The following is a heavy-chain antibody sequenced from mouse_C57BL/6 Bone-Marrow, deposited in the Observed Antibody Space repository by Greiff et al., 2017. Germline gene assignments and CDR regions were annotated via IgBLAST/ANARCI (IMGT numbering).Heavy chain of an antibody. V-gene: IGHV1-31*01. D-gene: IGHD2-10*01. J-gene: IGHJ2*01. CDR3: ARGDPYLGYFDY. CDR1: GYSFTGYY. CDR2: IYPSNGVS. Sequence: VQLQQSGPALVKPGASVKISCKASGYSFTGYYMHWVKQRHGNILAWIGYIYPSNGVSSYNQKFKGKATLTVDKSSSKAYMKLRSLTSEDSAVYYCARGDPYLGYFDYWGQGTTLTVSS.